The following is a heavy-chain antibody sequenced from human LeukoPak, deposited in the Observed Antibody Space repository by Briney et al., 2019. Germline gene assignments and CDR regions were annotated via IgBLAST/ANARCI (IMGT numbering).Heavy chain of an antibody. CDR3: AKPRGVSGSYASDGFDY. Sequence: PGGSLRLSCAASGFTFSSYSMNWVRQAPGKGLEWVSAISGSGGSTYYADSVKGRFTISRDNSKNTLYLQMNSLRAEDTAVYYCAKPRGVSGSYASDGFDYWGQGTLVTVSS. D-gene: IGHD1-26*01. CDR1: GFTFSSYS. CDR2: ISGSGGST. V-gene: IGHV3-23*01. J-gene: IGHJ4*02.